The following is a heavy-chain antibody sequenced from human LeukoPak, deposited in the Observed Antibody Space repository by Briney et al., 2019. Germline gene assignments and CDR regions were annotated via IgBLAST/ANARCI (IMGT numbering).Heavy chain of an antibody. CDR3: ARDKHYGSGSWSPDDY. D-gene: IGHD3-10*01. CDR1: GYTFTSYG. V-gene: IGHV1-18*01. J-gene: IGHJ4*02. Sequence: ASVKVSCRASGYTFTSYGISWVRQAPGQGLEWMGWIRAYNGNTNYAQKLQGRVTMTTDTSTSTAYMELRSLRSDDTAVYYCARDKHYGSGSWSPDDYWGQGTLVTVSS. CDR2: IRAYNGNT.